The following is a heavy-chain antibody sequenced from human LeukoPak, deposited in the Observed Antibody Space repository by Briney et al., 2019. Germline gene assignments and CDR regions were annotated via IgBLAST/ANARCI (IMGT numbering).Heavy chain of an antibody. Sequence: PGGSLRLSCAASGFTFSSYAMSWVRQAPGKGLEWVSAISGSGGSTYYADSVKGRFTISRDDSKNTLYLQMNSLRAVDTAVYYCAKDLVGWTTIDAFDIWGQGTMVTVSS. J-gene: IGHJ3*02. CDR1: GFTFSSYA. D-gene: IGHD1-26*01. CDR3: AKDLVGWTTIDAFDI. CDR2: ISGSGGST. V-gene: IGHV3-23*01.